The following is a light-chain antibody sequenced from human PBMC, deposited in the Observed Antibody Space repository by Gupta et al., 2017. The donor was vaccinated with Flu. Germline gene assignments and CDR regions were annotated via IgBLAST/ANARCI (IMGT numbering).Light chain of an antibody. J-gene: IGKJ1*01. CDR1: QSISSY. CDR2: AAS. Sequence: DIQMTQSPSSLSASVGDRVTITCRASQSISSYLNWYQQKPGKAPKLLIYAASSLQSGVPSRFSGSGSGTXFTLTIXSRQPEDFATYYCQQRDSTPSTFGXGTKVEIK. CDR3: QQRDSTPST. V-gene: IGKV1-39*01.